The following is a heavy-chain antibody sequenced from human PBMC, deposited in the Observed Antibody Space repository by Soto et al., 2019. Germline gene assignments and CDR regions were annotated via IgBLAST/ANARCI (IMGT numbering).Heavy chain of an antibody. CDR1: GFTFTYYA. J-gene: IGHJ4*02. Sequence: EVQLLESGGGLVQPGGSLRLSCTASGFTFTYYAFSWVRQAPGKGLEWVSAISANGQGIYYADSVRGRFTISRDNSKNAVFLHMNSRSAEDTPFYYCAKDRVYPRDHFHYGGRGTLVTVSS. V-gene: IGHV3-23*01. CDR3: AKDRVYPRDHFHY. CDR2: ISANGQGI.